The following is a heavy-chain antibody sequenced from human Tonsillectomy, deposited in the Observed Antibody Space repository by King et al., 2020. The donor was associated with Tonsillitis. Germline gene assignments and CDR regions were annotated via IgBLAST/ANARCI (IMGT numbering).Heavy chain of an antibody. J-gene: IGHJ6*03. CDR1: GGCLRRSSSY. CDR3: ARLTVAIFYDYYMDV. D-gene: IGHD4-11*01. V-gene: IGHV4-39*01. Sequence: LPLPESGPGLVTPSAPLSLPCTVSGGCLRRSSSYWGWLRPPPGKGLEWIGSICYSGSTYSHPSLTSRVTLSVDTSKNQFSLKLSSVTAAATAVYYCARLTVAIFYDYYMDVWGKGTTVTFSS. CDR2: ICYSGST.